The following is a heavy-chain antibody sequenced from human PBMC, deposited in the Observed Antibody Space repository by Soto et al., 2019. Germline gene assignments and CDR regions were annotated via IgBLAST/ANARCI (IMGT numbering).Heavy chain of an antibody. Sequence: SETLSLTCAVYGGSFSGYYWSWIRQPPGKGLEWIGEINHSGSTNYNPSLKSRVTISVDTSKNQFSLKLSSVTAADTAVYYCARVGPVVPAARELYYFDYWGQGTLVTVSS. CDR2: INHSGST. D-gene: IGHD2-2*01. CDR3: ARVGPVVPAARELYYFDY. V-gene: IGHV4-34*01. J-gene: IGHJ4*02. CDR1: GGSFSGYY.